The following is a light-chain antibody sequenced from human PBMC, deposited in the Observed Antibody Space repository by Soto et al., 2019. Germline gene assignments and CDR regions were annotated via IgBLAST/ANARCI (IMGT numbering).Light chain of an antibody. Sequence: EIVLTQSPATLSLSPGERATLSCRASQSVSRYLAWYQQKPGQAPRLLIYDVSDRATGIPARFSGSGFGTDFTLTISSLEPEDFAVYYCQQGSNWPPRTFGQGTKVEIK. CDR2: DVS. CDR3: QQGSNWPPRT. CDR1: QSVSRY. V-gene: IGKV3-11*01. J-gene: IGKJ1*01.